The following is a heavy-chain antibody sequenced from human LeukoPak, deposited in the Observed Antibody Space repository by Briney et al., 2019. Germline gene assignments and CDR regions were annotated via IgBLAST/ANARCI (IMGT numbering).Heavy chain of an antibody. CDR1: GYTFTSYD. Sequence: ASVKVSCKASGYTFTSYDINWVRQATGQGLEWMGWMNPNSGNTGYAQKFQGRVTMTRNTSISTASMALTSLRSKDTAVYYCARIRGSSSWYGVSYYYGMDVWGQGTTVTVSS. D-gene: IGHD6-13*01. CDR3: ARIRGSSSWYGVSYYYGMDV. V-gene: IGHV1-8*01. CDR2: MNPNSGNT. J-gene: IGHJ6*02.